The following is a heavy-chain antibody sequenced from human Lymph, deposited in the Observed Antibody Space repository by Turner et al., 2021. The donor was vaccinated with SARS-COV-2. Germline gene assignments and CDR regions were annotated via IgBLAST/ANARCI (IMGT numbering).Heavy chain of an antibody. D-gene: IGHD6-13*01. CDR2: IYSGGTT. J-gene: IGHJ6*02. CDR1: GIIVSRNY. V-gene: IGHV3-53*01. CDR3: ARDLGTYGMDV. Sequence: VQLGGAGGGFDQPGGSLRISCAASGIIVSRNYMNWVRQAPGKGLEWVSVIYSGGTTYYADSVKGRFTISRDNSKNTLYLQMNSLRVEDTAVYYCARDLGTYGMDVWGQGTTVTVSS.